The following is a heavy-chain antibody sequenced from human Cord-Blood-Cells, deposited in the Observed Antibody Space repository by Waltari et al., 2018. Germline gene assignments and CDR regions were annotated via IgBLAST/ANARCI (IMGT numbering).Heavy chain of an antibody. CDR1: GGSFSGYY. CDR2: INHSGST. D-gene: IGHD5-18*01. V-gene: IGHV4-34*01. CDR3: ARGAPGYSYGPYYYYYYMDV. J-gene: IGHJ6*03. Sequence: QVQLQQWGAGLLKPSETLSLTCAVYGGSFSGYYWSWIRQPPGKGLEGIGEINHSGSTNKNPALKSRVTISVDASKNQFSLKLSSVTAAGTAVDYCARGAPGYSYGPYYYYYYMDVWGKGTTVTVSS.